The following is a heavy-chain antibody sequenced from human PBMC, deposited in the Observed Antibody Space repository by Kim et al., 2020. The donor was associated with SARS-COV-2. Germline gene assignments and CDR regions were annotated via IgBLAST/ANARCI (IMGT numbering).Heavy chain of an antibody. D-gene: IGHD3-9*01. CDR2: IYYSGST. CDR3: ARDNRAPPGRYFDWSPFDI. J-gene: IGHJ3*02. Sequence: SETLSLTCTVSGGSISSYYWSWIRQPPGKGLEWIGYIYYSGSTNYNPSLKSRVTISVDTSKNQFSLKLSSVTAADTAVYYCARDNRAPPGRYFDWSPFDIWGQGTMVTVSS. CDR1: GGSISSYY. V-gene: IGHV4-59*01.